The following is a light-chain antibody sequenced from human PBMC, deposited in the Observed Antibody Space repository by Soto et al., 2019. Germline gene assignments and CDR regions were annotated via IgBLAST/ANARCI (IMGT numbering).Light chain of an antibody. Sequence: QSALTQPPSVSGAPGQRVTISCTGSSSNIGAGYDVHWYQRLPGAAPKLLVYGNTNRPSGVPDRFSGSRSGTSASLAITGLQAEDEADYYCQSYESSLSGWVFGGGTKVTVL. J-gene: IGLJ2*01. V-gene: IGLV1-40*01. CDR3: QSYESSLSGWV. CDR1: SSNIGAGYD. CDR2: GNT.